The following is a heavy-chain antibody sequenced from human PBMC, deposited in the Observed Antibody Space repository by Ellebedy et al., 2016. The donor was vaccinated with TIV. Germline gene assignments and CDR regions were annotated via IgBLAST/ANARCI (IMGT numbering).Heavy chain of an antibody. CDR3: AKDQVAGDGRWVFDM. D-gene: IGHD5-24*01. Sequence: GESLKISCAASGFTFSAFAMAWVRQTPGKGLQCVSGIYGSERGIFYSDSVKGRFTISRDNSKNTLYLQMDSLRAEDTAIYYCAKDQVAGDGRWVFDMWGQGSMVTVSS. CDR2: IYGSERGI. CDR1: GFTFSAFA. J-gene: IGHJ3*02. V-gene: IGHV3-23*01.